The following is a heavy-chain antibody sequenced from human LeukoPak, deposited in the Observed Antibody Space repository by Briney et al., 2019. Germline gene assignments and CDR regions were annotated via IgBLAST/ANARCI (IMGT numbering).Heavy chain of an antibody. Sequence: GGSLRLSCVASGFTFSSYAMSWVRQAPGKGLEWVSAISGSGGSTYYADSVKGRFTISRDNSKNTLYLQMNSLRAEDTAVYYRAKGLTYYYDSSGSLFDYWGQGTLVTVSS. D-gene: IGHD3-22*01. V-gene: IGHV3-23*01. J-gene: IGHJ4*02. CDR3: AKGLTYYYDSSGSLFDY. CDR2: ISGSGGST. CDR1: GFTFSSYA.